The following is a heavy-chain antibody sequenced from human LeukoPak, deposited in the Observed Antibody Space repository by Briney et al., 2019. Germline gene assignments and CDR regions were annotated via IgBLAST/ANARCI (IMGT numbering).Heavy chain of an antibody. CDR3: GRSRAGAIDY. D-gene: IGHD1-26*01. CDR1: GFTFRSFW. J-gene: IGHJ4*02. CDR2: INTDGSST. Sequence: GGSLRLSCAASGFTFRSFWMHWVRQAPGKGLVWVSRINTDGSSTTYADSVKGRFTISRDNAKNTLYLQMNTLRAEDTAVYYCGRSRAGAIDYWGQGTLVTVSS. V-gene: IGHV3-74*01.